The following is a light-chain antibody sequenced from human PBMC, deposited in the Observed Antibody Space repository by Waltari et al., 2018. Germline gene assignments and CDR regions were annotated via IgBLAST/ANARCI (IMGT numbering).Light chain of an antibody. J-gene: IGKJ2*01. CDR3: QQYHKWPPYT. Sequence: EIVLTQSPATLSVSPGERATLSCRASQTINSNLAWYQQQPGQAPRPLIYGASTRAIGIPARFSGSWSGTEFTLTITSLQSEDFAVYFCQQYHKWPPYTFGQGTKLDI. V-gene: IGKV3-15*01. CDR1: QTINSN. CDR2: GAS.